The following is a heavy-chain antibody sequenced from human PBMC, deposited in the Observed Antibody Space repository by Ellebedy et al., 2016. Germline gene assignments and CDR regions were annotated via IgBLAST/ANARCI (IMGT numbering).Heavy chain of an antibody. D-gene: IGHD3-10*01. V-gene: IGHV1-2*02. CDR1: GYTFNDYT. CDR2: VRSRDGAT. CDR3: ARGTGTSWFDP. Sequence: ASVKVSCKASGYTFNDYTVHWVRQAPGQGLEWMGWVRSRDGATRYAQNFLGRVTLTRDTSVRTVYMDLNSLTSIDTAVYYCARGTGTSWFDPWGQGTLVTVSS. J-gene: IGHJ5*02.